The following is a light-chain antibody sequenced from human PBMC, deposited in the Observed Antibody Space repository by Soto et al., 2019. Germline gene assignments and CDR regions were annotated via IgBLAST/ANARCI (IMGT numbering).Light chain of an antibody. Sequence: DIQMTQSPSTLSASVGDTVTITCRASHNIFIWLAWYQHKPGKAPKLLIFDASSLHAGVPSRFSGSKSGTEFTLTISSLQPDDFANYYCQQYNSYRWTFGQGTKVEIK. CDR3: QQYNSYRWT. J-gene: IGKJ1*01. CDR2: DAS. CDR1: HNIFIW. V-gene: IGKV1-5*01.